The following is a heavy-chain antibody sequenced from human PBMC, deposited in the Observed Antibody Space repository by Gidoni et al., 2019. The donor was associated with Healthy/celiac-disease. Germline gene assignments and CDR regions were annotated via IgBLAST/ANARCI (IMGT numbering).Heavy chain of an antibody. CDR3: AKGTTVTTRYYYGMDV. J-gene: IGHJ6*02. V-gene: IGHV3-23*01. CDR1: GFTFSSYA. Sequence: VQLLESGGVLVQPGGSLRLSCAASGFTFSSYAMSWVRQAPGKGLEWVSAISGSGGSTYYADSVKGRFTISRDNSKNTLYLQMNSLRAEDTAVYYCAKGTTVTTRYYYGMDVWGQGTTVTVSS. CDR2: ISGSGGST. D-gene: IGHD4-17*01.